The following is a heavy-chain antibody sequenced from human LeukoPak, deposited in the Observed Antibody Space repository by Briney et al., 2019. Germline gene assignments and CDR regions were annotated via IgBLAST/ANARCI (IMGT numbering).Heavy chain of an antibody. CDR1: GGSISSYY. Sequence: SETLSLTCTVSGGSISSYYWSWIRQPPGKGLEWIGYIYYGGSTNYNPSLKSRVTISVDTSKNQFSLKLSSVTAADTAVYYCVRGYYRYFDYWGQGTLVTVSS. V-gene: IGHV4-59*01. CDR3: VRGYYRYFDY. CDR2: IYYGGST. D-gene: IGHD2-8*01. J-gene: IGHJ4*02.